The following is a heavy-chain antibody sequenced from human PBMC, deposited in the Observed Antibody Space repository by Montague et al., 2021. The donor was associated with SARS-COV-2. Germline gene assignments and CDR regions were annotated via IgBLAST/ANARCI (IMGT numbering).Heavy chain of an antibody. CDR2: IRDTSYGGAV. CDR3: GRLLVNTAAVIHYYYGVDV. J-gene: IGHJ6*02. V-gene: IGHV3-49*04. D-gene: IGHD5-18*01. Sequence: SLRLSCSASGFTLGGDATTWVRQAPGKGLEWLGFIRDTSYGGAVXYAASVRGRFTFSRDNSKSIAYLQMDCLKTEDTAVYYCGRLLVNTAAVIHYYYGVDVWGRGTTVIVSS. CDR1: GFTLGGDA.